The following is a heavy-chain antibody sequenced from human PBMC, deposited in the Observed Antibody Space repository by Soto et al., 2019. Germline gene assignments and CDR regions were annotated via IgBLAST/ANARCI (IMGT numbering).Heavy chain of an antibody. CDR1: GFTFASSA. V-gene: IGHV1-58*01. CDR2: IVVGSGNT. Sequence: SVKVSCKSSGFTFASSAVHWVRQARGQRLEWIGWIVVGSGNTNYAQKFQERVTITRDMSTSTAYMELSSLRSEDTAVYYCAAIAAAGHYFDYWGQGTLVTVSS. D-gene: IGHD6-13*01. CDR3: AAIAAAGHYFDY. J-gene: IGHJ4*02.